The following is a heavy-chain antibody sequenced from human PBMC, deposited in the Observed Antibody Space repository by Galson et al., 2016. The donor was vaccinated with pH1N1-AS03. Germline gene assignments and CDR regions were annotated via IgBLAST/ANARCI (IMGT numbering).Heavy chain of an antibody. D-gene: IGHD3-3*01. Sequence: ASGYSFTKYYMHWVRQAPGQGLEWMGVIDPSNGGTTYAQKFQDRLTMARDTSTSSVYMEVTSLTSQDTAVYFCATYGSGSSAFFDHWGQGTLVTVSS. CDR3: ATYGSGSSAFFDH. CDR1: GYSFTKYY. V-gene: IGHV1-46*01. CDR2: IDPSNGGT. J-gene: IGHJ4*02.